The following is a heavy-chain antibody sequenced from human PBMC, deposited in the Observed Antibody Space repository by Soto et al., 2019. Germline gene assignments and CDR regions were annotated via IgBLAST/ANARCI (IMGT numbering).Heavy chain of an antibody. D-gene: IGHD6-6*01. J-gene: IGHJ6*02. V-gene: IGHV4-31*03. CDR1: GGSISSGGYY. CDR2: NYYSGIT. Sequence: QVQLQESGPGLVKPSQTLSLTCTVSGGSISSGGYYWTWIRQHPGKGLEWIGYNYYSGITYYNPSLNSRVTISLDTSKNQFSLKLSSVTAADTAVYYCASGSSIAGLYYGMDVWGQGTTVTVSS. CDR3: ASGSSIAGLYYGMDV.